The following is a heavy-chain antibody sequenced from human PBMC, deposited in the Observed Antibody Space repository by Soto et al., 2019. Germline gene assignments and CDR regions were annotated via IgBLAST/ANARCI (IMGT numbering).Heavy chain of an antibody. CDR3: ARAYSTSSFFGY. D-gene: IGHD6-6*01. CDR2: IYPGDSDT. CDR1: GYSFTTNW. V-gene: IGHV5-51*01. J-gene: IGHJ4*02. Sequence: PGESLKISCEASGYSFTTNWIAWVRQMPGKGLEWMGIIYPGDSDTRYSPSFQGQVTISADKSISTAYLQWSSLKASDTAMYYCARAYSTSSFFGYWGQGTLVTVSS.